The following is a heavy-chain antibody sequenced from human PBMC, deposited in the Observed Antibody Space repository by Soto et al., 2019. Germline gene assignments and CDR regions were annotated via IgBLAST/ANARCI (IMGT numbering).Heavy chain of an antibody. D-gene: IGHD1-1*01. V-gene: IGHV3-21*01. CDR3: VRGDDRVD. J-gene: IGHJ4*02. CDR2: ISKSSSLI. CDR1: GFIFSSFT. Sequence: GSLRLSCVGSGFIFSSFTMTWVRQAPGMGLQYLASISKSSSLIYYADSVRGRFIISRDNSKDSVFLQMYSLRAEDTAMYYCVRGDDRVDWGQGTLVTVSS.